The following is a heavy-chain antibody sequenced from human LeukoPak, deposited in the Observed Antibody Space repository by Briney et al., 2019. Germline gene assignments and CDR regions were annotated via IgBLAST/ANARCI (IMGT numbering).Heavy chain of an antibody. D-gene: IGHD3-10*01. CDR3: ARERFDRFGELLPYYYYYYMDV. Sequence: SETLSLTCTVSGGSISSYYWSWIRQPSGKGLEWIGRIYTSGSTNYNPSLKSRVTMSVDTSKNQFSLKLSSVTAAGTAVYYCARERFDRFGELLPYYYYYYMDVWGKGTTVTVSS. V-gene: IGHV4-4*07. CDR1: GGSISSYY. J-gene: IGHJ6*03. CDR2: IYTSGST.